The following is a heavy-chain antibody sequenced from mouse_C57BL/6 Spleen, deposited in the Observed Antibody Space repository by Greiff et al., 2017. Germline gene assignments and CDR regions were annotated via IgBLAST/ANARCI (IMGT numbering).Heavy chain of an antibody. CDR3: TTSYYSNPY. J-gene: IGHJ4*01. CDR1: GFNIKDDY. V-gene: IGHV14-4*01. D-gene: IGHD2-12*01. CDR2: IDPENGDT. Sequence: EVQLQQSGAELVRPGASVKLSCTASGFNIKDDYMHWVKQRPEQGLEWIGWIDPENGDTEYASKFQGKATITADTSSNTAYLQLSSLTSEDTAVYYCTTSYYSNPYWGQGTSVTVSS.